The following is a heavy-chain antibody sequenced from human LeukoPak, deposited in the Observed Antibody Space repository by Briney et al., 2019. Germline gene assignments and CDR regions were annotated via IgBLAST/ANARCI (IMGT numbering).Heavy chain of an antibody. D-gene: IGHD3-16*01. Sequence: GESLKISCKGSGYSVTSYWIGWVRQMTGKGLEWMGIIYPGDSDTRYSPSFQGQVTISADKSITTAYLQWSSLKASDTAMYYCARLLRLAVPYFDYWGQGTLVSVSS. J-gene: IGHJ4*02. V-gene: IGHV5-51*01. CDR2: IYPGDSDT. CDR1: GYSVTSYW. CDR3: ARLLRLAVPYFDY.